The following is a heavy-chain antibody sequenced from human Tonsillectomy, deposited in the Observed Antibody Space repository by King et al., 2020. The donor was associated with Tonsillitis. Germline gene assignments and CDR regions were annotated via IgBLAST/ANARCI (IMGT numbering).Heavy chain of an antibody. CDR3: AKDMGDYRGAFDI. CDR2: FSGDGGTK. V-gene: IGHV3-43*02. J-gene: IGHJ3*02. CDR1: GFTFDDYA. D-gene: IGHD4-11*01. Sequence: VQLVESGGGVLQPGGSLRLSCAASGFTFDDYAMNWVRQAPGRGLEWGSFFSGDGGTKYYVDSVKGRLNISRDNSKNALYLQMNSLRTEDTALYYCAKDMGDYRGAFDIWGQGTMVTVSS.